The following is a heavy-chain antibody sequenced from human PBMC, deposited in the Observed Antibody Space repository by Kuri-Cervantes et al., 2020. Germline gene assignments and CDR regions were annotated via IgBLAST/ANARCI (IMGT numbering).Heavy chain of an antibody. Sequence: GESLKISCAASGFTFSSHWMHWVRQPPGKGLVWVSHISSDGSSTRYADSVKGRFTISRDNSKNTLFLQMNSLRAEDTAVYYCAREILFEYSYGFLDYWGQGTLVTVSS. CDR1: GFTFSSHW. CDR2: ISSDGSST. D-gene: IGHD5-18*01. CDR3: AREILFEYSYGFLDY. V-gene: IGHV3-74*01. J-gene: IGHJ4*02.